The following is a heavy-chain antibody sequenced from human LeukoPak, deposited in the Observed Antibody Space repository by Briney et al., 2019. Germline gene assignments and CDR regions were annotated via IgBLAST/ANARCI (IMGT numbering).Heavy chain of an antibody. D-gene: IGHD6-13*01. CDR1: GFTFSSNS. V-gene: IGHV3-7*01. CDR3: ASALYSNSWPDAFDI. J-gene: IGHJ3*02. CDR2: IKQDGSEK. Sequence: PGGSLRLSCAASGFTFSSNSMSWVRQAPGKGLEWVANIKQDGSEKYYVDSVKGRFTISRDNAKNSLYLQMNSLRAEVTAVYYCASALYSNSWPDAFDIWGQGTMVTVSS.